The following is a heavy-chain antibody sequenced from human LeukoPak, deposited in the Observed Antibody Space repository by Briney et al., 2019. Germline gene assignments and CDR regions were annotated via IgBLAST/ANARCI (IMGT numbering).Heavy chain of an antibody. D-gene: IGHD5-18*01. J-gene: IGHJ3*02. Sequence: SETLSLTCIVSGVSIRSYYWSWIRQPPGKGLEWIGEINHSGSTNYNPSLKSRVTISVDTSKNQFSLKLSSVTAADTAVYYCASVDTAMGPDAFDIWGQGTMVTVSS. CDR1: GVSIRSYY. CDR2: INHSGST. CDR3: ASVDTAMGPDAFDI. V-gene: IGHV4-34*01.